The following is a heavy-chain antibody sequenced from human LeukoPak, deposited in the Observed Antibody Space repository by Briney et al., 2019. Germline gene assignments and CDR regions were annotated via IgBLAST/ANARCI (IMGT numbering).Heavy chain of an antibody. Sequence: GGSLRLSCAASAFTFSNYWMSWVRQAPGKGLEWVANIKQDGSVKYYVDSVKGRFTISRDNAKNSLYLQMNSLRAEDTAVYYCARDITRKGNWITSIDYWGQGTLVTVSS. CDR1: AFTFSNYW. J-gene: IGHJ4*02. CDR2: IKQDGSVK. V-gene: IGHV3-7*01. D-gene: IGHD1-20*01. CDR3: ARDITRKGNWITSIDY.